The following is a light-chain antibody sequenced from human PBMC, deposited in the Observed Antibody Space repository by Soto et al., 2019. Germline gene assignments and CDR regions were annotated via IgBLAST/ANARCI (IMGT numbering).Light chain of an antibody. CDR3: QQYGSSPTWT. Sequence: ELVLTQSPGTLSLSPGEGATVSCRVIQSINSKSLVWYQRKPGQAPRLLIYGASSRATGIPDRFSGSGSGTDFTLTISRLEPEDFAVYYCQQYGSSPTWTFGQGTKVDI. CDR1: QSINSKS. J-gene: IGKJ1*01. CDR2: GAS. V-gene: IGKV3-20*01.